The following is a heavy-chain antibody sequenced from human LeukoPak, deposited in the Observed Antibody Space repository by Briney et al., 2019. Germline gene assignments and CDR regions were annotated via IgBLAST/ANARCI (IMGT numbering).Heavy chain of an antibody. V-gene: IGHV3-7*01. D-gene: IGHD5-18*01. CDR1: GFTFSRYW. CDR2: IKQDGSEK. J-gene: IGHJ3*02. Sequence: GGSLRPSCAASGFTFSRYWMSWVRQAPGKGLEWVANIKQDGSEKYCVDSVKGRFTISRDNAKNSLFLQMNSLRAEDTAVYYCARDIRYSYGDDAFDIWGQGTMVTVSS. CDR3: ARDIRYSYGDDAFDI.